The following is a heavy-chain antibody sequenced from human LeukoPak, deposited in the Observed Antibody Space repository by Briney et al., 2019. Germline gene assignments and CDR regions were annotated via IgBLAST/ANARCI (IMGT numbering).Heavy chain of an antibody. D-gene: IGHD1-26*01. V-gene: IGHV3-53*01. Sequence: PGGSLRLSCAASGFIVNTNYMSWVRQAPRKGLEWVSVIYSGGSTYYADSVKGRFTISRDNSKNTLYLQMNSLRAEDTAVYYCARGSGSYYWFDYWGQGTLVTVSS. J-gene: IGHJ4*02. CDR2: IYSGGST. CDR3: ARGSGSYYWFDY. CDR1: GFIVNTNY.